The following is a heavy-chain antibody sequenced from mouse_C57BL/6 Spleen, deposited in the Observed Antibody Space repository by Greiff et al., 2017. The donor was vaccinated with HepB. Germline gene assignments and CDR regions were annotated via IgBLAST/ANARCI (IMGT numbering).Heavy chain of an antibody. Sequence: QVQLQQPGAELVRPGTSVKLSCKASGYTFTSYWMHWVKQRPGQGLEWIGVIDPSDSYTNYNQKFKGKAKLTVDTSSSTAYIQLSSLTSEDSAVYYCARTMGDYGSRGYFDYWGQGTTLTVSS. CDR2: IDPSDSYT. CDR3: ARTMGDYGSRGYFDY. J-gene: IGHJ2*01. D-gene: IGHD1-1*01. V-gene: IGHV1-59*01. CDR1: GYTFTSYW.